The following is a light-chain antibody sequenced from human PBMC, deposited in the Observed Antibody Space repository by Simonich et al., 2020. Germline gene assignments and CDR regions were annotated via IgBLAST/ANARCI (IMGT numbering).Light chain of an antibody. CDR1: QSVLYSSNNKNY. J-gene: IGKJ4*01. Sequence: DIVMTQSPDALAVSLGERATINCKSSQSVLYSSNNKNYLAWYQQKQGQPPKLLIYWASTRESGVPARCSGSGSGTDFTLTISSLQAEDVAVYYCQQYYSTPLTFGGGTKVEIK. CDR2: WAS. CDR3: QQYYSTPLT. V-gene: IGKV4-1*01.